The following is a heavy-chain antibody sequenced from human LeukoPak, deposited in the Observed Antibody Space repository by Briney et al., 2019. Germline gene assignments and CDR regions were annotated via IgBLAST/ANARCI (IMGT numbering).Heavy chain of an antibody. J-gene: IGHJ4*02. CDR3: ARDPSNTSGWSPYFDY. CDR2: ISAYNGDT. CDR1: GNTFNKHG. Sequence: ASVKVSCKASGNTFNKHGITWVRQAPGQGLEWMGWISAYNGDTKYGQKFQGRVTLLTDTSASTAYMELRSLRSDDTAVYYCARDPSNTSGWSPYFDYWGQGALVTVSS. V-gene: IGHV1-18*04. D-gene: IGHD6-19*01.